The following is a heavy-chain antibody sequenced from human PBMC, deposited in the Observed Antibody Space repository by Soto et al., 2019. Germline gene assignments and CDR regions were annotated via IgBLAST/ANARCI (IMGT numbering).Heavy chain of an antibody. J-gene: IGHJ4*02. CDR1: GYRFTRFF. D-gene: IGHD3-10*01. CDR3: ARVLDDGEVRGVIQYFDD. Sequence: QVHLVQSGAERKKPGASVKVSCKASGYRFTRFFIHWVRQAPGHGLEWMGIIHPSVDTLKYAQKFRGRSTVTSDTSTTTVSTELSSLTPEDTAVYFCARVLDDGEVRGVIQYFDDWGQGTLVTVSS. CDR2: IHPSVDTL. V-gene: IGHV1-46*03.